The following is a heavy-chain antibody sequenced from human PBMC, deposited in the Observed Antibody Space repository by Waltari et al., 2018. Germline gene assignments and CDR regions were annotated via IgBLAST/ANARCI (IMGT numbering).Heavy chain of an antibody. CDR2: INAGNGNT. D-gene: IGHD6-13*01. V-gene: IGHV1-3*01. J-gene: IGHJ4*02. CDR1: GYTFTSYA. Sequence: QVQLVQSGAEVKKPEASVKVSCKASGYTFTSYAMHWVRQAPGQRLEWMGWINAGNGNTKYSQKVQGRVTITRDTSASTAYMELSSLRSEDTAVYYCARSSGSSSWDYFDYWGQGTLGTVSS. CDR3: ARSSGSSSWDYFDY.